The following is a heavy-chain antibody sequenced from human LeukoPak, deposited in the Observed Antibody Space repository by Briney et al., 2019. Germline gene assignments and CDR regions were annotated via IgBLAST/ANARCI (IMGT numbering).Heavy chain of an antibody. CDR1: GYTFTGYY. CDR3: ARDPGTDYNGDYYFDY. CDR2: INPNSGGT. D-gene: IGHD4-17*01. V-gene: IGHV1-2*02. Sequence: ASVKVPCKASGYTFTGYYMHWVRQAPGQGLECMGWINPNSGGTNYAQKFQGRVTMTRDTSISTAYMELSRLRSDDTAVYYCARDPGTDYNGDYYFDYWGQGTLVTVSS. J-gene: IGHJ4*02.